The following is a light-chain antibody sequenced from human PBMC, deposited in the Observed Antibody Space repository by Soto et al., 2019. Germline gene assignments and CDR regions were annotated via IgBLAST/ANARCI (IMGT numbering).Light chain of an antibody. CDR2: GAS. CDR1: QSVSSSY. CDR3: QMYSSSPFS. J-gene: IGKJ3*01. Sequence: EIVLTQSPGTLSLSPGERATLSCRASQSVSSSYLAWYQQKPGQAPRLLIYGASSRATGIPDRFSGSGSGTDFTLTISRLEPEDIAVYFCQMYSSSPFSFGPG. V-gene: IGKV3-20*01.